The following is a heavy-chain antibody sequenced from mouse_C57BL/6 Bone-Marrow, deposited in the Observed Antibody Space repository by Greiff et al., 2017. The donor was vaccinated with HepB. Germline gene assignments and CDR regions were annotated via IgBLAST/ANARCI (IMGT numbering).Heavy chain of an antibody. D-gene: IGHD2-4*01. CDR2: ISYDGSN. CDR1: GYSITSGYY. CDR3: AREGIYYDYDYAMDY. Sequence: EVKLVESGPGLVKPSQSLSLTCSVPGYSITSGYYWNWIRQFPGNKLEWMGYISYDGSNNYNPSLKNRISITRDTSKNQFFLKLNSVTTEDTATYYCAREGIYYDYDYAMDYWGQGTSVTVSS. V-gene: IGHV3-6*01. J-gene: IGHJ4*01.